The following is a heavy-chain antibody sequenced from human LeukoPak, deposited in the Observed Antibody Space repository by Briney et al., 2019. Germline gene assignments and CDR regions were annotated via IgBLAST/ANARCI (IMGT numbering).Heavy chain of an antibody. J-gene: IGHJ5*02. Sequence: SQTLSLTCNVSGGSMRSSSYYWGWIRQSPGKGLEWIGYIYYNGSTNYNSSFKSRVTISVDTSKNQFSLRLSSVTAADTAVYYCAIHVLGSTTRLGPWGQGTLVTVSS. D-gene: IGHD2/OR15-2a*01. V-gene: IGHV4-61*05. CDR3: AIHVLGSTTRLGP. CDR2: IYYNGST. CDR1: GGSMRSSSYY.